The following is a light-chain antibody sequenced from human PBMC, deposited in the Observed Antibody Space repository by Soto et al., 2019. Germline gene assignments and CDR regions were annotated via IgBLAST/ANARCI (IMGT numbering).Light chain of an antibody. V-gene: IGLV6-57*04. Sequence: NFMLTQPHSVSESPGKTVTISCTRSSGSIASNYVQWYQQRPGSAPTTVIYEDNQRPSGVPDRFSGSIDSSSNSASLTISGLKTEDEADYYCQSYDSNNHVVFGGGTKPPS. J-gene: IGLJ2*01. CDR2: EDN. CDR1: SGSIASNY. CDR3: QSYDSNNHVV.